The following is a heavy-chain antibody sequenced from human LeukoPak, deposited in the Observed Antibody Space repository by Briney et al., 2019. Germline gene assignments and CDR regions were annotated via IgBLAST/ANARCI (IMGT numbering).Heavy chain of an antibody. V-gene: IGHV3-43*02. Sequence: GRSLRLSCAASGFTFSSYGMHWVRQAPGKGLEWVSLITGNGVSTYYADSVKGRFTISRDNSKNSLYLQVNSLRTEDTALYYCAKCVYSNIYYWFDPWGQGTLVSVSS. J-gene: IGHJ5*02. CDR3: AKCVYSNIYYWFDP. CDR2: ITGNGVST. D-gene: IGHD6-13*01. CDR1: GFTFSSYG.